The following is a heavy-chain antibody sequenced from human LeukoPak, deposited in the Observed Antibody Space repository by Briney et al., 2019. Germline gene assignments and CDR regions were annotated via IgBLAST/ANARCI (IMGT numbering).Heavy chain of an antibody. D-gene: IGHD3-10*01. Sequence: ASVKVSCTASGYTFTSYAMNWVRQAPGQGLEWMGWINTNTGNPTYAQGFTGRFVFSLDTSVSTAYLQINSLKAEDTAVYYCARTVRGVIITGYWFDPWGQGTLVTVSS. V-gene: IGHV7-4-1*02. CDR1: GYTFTSYA. J-gene: IGHJ5*02. CDR3: ARTVRGVIITGYWFDP. CDR2: INTNTGNP.